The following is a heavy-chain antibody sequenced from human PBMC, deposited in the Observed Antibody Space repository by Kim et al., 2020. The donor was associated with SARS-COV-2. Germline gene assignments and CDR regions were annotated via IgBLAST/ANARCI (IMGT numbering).Heavy chain of an antibody. CDR1: GFTFSNYA. J-gene: IGHJ4*02. CDR3: VTRNYYNSGSYYEGAPFDF. Sequence: GGSLRLSCSASGFTFSNYAMHWVRQAPGKGLEYVSAISSDGGSKSNADSAKGRFTISRDNSKNMQYVQMNSLRVEDTAIYDCVTRNYYNSGSYYEGAPFDFWGQGTLVTVSS. CDR2: ISSDGGSK. D-gene: IGHD3-10*01. V-gene: IGHV3-64*05.